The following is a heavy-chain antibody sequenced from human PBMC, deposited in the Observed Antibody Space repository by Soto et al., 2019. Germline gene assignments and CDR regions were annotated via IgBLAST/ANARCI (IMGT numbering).Heavy chain of an antibody. CDR3: ARDPHPVVTPGNY. V-gene: IGHV1-2*02. D-gene: IGHD2-21*02. Sequence: ASVKVSCKASGYTFTGYYMHWVRQAPGQGLEWMGWINPNSGGTNYAQKFQGRVTITADESTSTAYMELSSLRSEDTAVYYCARDPHPVVTPGNYWGQGTLVTVSS. CDR1: GYTFTGYY. J-gene: IGHJ4*02. CDR2: INPNSGGT.